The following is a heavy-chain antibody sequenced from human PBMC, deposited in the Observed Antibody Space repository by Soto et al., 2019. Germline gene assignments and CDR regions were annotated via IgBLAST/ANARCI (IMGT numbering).Heavy chain of an antibody. CDR3: ARDGIGDGYNWDWYFDL. CDR2: IIPIFGTA. J-gene: IGHJ2*01. CDR1: GGTFSSYA. V-gene: IGHV1-69*01. D-gene: IGHD5-12*01. Sequence: VQLVQSGAEVKKPGSSVKVSCKASGGTFSSYAISWVRQAPGQGLEWMGGIIPIFGTANYAQKFQGRVTITADESTSTAYMELSSLRSEDTAVYYCARDGIGDGYNWDWYFDLWGRGTLVTVSS.